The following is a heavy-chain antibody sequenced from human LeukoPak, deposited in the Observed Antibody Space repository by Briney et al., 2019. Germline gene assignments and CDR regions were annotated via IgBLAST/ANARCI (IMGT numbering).Heavy chain of an antibody. J-gene: IGHJ4*02. CDR2: IISKIEGGAI. CDR3: SGPHSGALDY. Sequence: GGSLRPSCAASGFTFSNAWMTWVRQAPGKGLEWVGRIISKIEGGAIDYAAPVKGRFSISRDDSKNTLYLLMNSLKPEDTAVYYCSGPHSGALDYWGQGTLVTVSS. V-gene: IGHV3-15*01. CDR1: GFTFSNAW. D-gene: IGHD1-26*01.